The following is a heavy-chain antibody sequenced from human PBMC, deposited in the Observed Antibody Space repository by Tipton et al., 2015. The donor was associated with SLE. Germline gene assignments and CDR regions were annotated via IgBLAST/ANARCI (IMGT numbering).Heavy chain of an antibody. CDR1: GGSISSSSYY. J-gene: IGHJ4*02. CDR2: IYYSGST. CDR3: ARDRAPSSDYYYYFDY. Sequence: TLSLTCTVSGGSISSSSYYWGWIRQPPGKGLEWIGYIYYSGSTNYNPSLKSRLTMSLDTSKNQFSLKLSSVTTADTAVYYCARDRAPSSDYYYYFDYWGQGTLVTVSS. D-gene: IGHD3-22*01. V-gene: IGHV4-61*01.